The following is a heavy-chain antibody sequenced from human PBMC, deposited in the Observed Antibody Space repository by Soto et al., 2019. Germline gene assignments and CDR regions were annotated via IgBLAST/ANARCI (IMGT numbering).Heavy chain of an antibody. CDR1: GFTFSSYG. J-gene: IGHJ6*02. D-gene: IGHD3-3*01. CDR3: ARGNDFSYYYYYYGMDV. V-gene: IGHV3-33*01. CDR2: IWYDGSNK. Sequence: GGALRLTCAASGFTFSSYGMHWVRQAPGKGLEWVAVIWYDGSNKYYADSVKGRFTISRDNSKNTLYLQMNSLRAEDTAVYYCARGNDFSYYYYYYGMDVWGQGTTVTVYS.